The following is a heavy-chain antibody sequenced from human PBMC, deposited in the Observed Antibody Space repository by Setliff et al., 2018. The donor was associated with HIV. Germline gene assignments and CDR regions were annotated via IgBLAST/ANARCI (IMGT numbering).Heavy chain of an antibody. D-gene: IGHD2-21*01. Sequence: LSLTCAVFGGSFSDFYWSWIRQPPGKGLEWIGEISHSGSTVYNPSLKSRVTMSVDASKNLVSLNLNSVTAADTAIYYCARGVARQVVIDRWLDPWGQGTPVTVSS. CDR1: GGSFSDFY. CDR3: ARGVARQVVIDRWLDP. J-gene: IGHJ5*02. CDR2: ISHSGST. V-gene: IGHV4-34*01.